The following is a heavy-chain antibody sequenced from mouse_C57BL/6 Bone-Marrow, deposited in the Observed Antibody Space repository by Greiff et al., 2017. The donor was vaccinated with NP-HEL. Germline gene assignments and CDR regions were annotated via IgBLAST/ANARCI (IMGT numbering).Heavy chain of an antibody. V-gene: IGHV5-2*01. J-gene: IGHJ4*01. CDR2: INSDGGRT. Sequence: EVQLVESGGGLVQPGESLKLSCEAYEYEFPSYDMSWVRKTPEKRLELVAAINSDGGRTTYPDTMERRSIISRDNTKKTLYLQMSSLRSEDAALYYCARGYYGGAMDYWGQGTSVTVSS. CDR3: ARGYYGGAMDY. CDR1: EYEFPSYD. D-gene: IGHD1-1*02.